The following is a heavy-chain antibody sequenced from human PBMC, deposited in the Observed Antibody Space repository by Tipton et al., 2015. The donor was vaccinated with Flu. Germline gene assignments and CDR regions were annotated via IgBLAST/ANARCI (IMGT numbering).Heavy chain of an antibody. J-gene: IGHJ3*02. V-gene: IGHV5-51*01. D-gene: IGHD6-13*01. CDR2: IYPGDSDT. CDR1: GYSFTSYW. CDR3: ARRGIAAAGTQDDAFDI. Sequence: QSGPEVKKPGESLKISCKGSGYSFTSYWIGWVRQMPGKGLEWMGIIYPGDSDTRYSPSFQGPVTISADKSISTAYLQWSSVKASDTAMYYCARRGIAAAGTQDDAFDIWGQGTMVTVSS.